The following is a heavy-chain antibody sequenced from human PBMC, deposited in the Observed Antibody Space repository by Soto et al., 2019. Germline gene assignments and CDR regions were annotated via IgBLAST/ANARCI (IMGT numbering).Heavy chain of an antibody. D-gene: IGHD6-13*01. J-gene: IGHJ4*02. Sequence: ASVKVSFKVSGYTLTELSMHWVRQAPGKGLEWMGGFDPEDGETIYAQKFQGRVTMTEDTSTDTAYMELSSLRSEDTAVYYCATHLKINLAAAGTMYYWGQGALVTGSS. CDR1: GYTLTELS. V-gene: IGHV1-24*01. CDR2: FDPEDGET. CDR3: ATHLKINLAAAGTMYY.